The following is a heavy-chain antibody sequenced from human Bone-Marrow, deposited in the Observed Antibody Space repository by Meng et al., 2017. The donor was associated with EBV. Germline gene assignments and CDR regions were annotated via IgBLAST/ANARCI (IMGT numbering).Heavy chain of an antibody. Sequence: LQLRGSGPGQWTLSEPLSLTCPVSGGAISSFYYWGWIRQPPGRGLEWIGSVHYTGSTYYSPSLKSRVTVSVDTSKNQFSLRLTSVTAADTAVYYCARPFPSWQSPRLDPFGAWGQGTLVTVSS. V-gene: IGHV4-39*01. D-gene: IGHD6-19*01. CDR1: GGAISSFYY. CDR3: ARPFPSWQSPRLDPFGA. J-gene: IGHJ5*02. CDR2: VHYTGST.